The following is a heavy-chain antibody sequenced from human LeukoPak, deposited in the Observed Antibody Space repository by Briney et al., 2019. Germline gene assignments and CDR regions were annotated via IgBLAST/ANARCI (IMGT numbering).Heavy chain of an antibody. CDR2: INSDGRST. Sequence: PGGSLRLSCAASGLTFSTFRMHWVGQAPGKGLVWVSRINSDGRSTSYADSVKGRFTISRDNAKNTLSLQMNNLRVEDTASYYCARTQWLADDVFDVWGQGTMVTVSS. CDR1: GLTFSTFR. V-gene: IGHV3-74*01. D-gene: IGHD6-19*01. CDR3: ARTQWLADDVFDV. J-gene: IGHJ3*01.